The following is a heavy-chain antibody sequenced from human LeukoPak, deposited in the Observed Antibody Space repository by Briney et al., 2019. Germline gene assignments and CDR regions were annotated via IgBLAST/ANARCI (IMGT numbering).Heavy chain of an antibody. CDR1: GYTLTELS. D-gene: IGHD2-15*01. Sequence: ASVKVSCKVSGYTLTELSMHWVRQAPGKGLEWMGGFDPEDGETIYAQKFQGRVTMTEDTSTDTAYMELSSLRSEDTAVYYCHAGLGYCSGGSCHLDYWGQGTLVTVSS. CDR2: FDPEDGET. CDR3: HAGLGYCSGGSCHLDY. V-gene: IGHV1-24*01. J-gene: IGHJ4*02.